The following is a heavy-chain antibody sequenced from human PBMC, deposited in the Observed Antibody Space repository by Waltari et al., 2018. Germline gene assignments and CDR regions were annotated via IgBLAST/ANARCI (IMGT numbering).Heavy chain of an antibody. Sequence: EVQLLESGGGLVQPGGSLRLSCAASGFTFRSSAMSWVRQAPGKGLEWVSAISGSGGSTYSADSVKGRFTISRDNSKNTLYLQMNSLRAEDTAVYYCAKAYRSVPPPDYWGQGTLVTVSS. J-gene: IGHJ4*02. D-gene: IGHD4-4*01. CDR2: ISGSGGST. CDR3: AKAYRSVPPPDY. CDR1: GFTFRSSA. V-gene: IGHV3-23*01.